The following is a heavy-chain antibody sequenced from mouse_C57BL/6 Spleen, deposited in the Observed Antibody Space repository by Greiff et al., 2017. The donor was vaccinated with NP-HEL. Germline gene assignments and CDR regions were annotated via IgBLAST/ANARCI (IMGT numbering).Heavy chain of an antibody. J-gene: IGHJ3*01. CDR3: ARDYYGSPAWFAY. D-gene: IGHD1-1*01. CDR1: GYSITSGYY. V-gene: IGHV3-6*01. CDR2: ISYDGSN. Sequence: EVKVEESGPGLVKPSQSLSLTCSVTGYSITSGYYWNWIRQFPGNKLEWMGYISYDGSNNYNPSLKNRISITRDTSKNQFFLKLNSVTTEDTATYYCARDYYGSPAWFAYWGQGTLVTVSA.